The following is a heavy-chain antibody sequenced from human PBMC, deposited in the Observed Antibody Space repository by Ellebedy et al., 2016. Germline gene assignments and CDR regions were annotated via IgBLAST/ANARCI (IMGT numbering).Heavy chain of an antibody. D-gene: IGHD3-3*01. Sequence: SETLSLXXTVSGGSISSYYWSWIRQPPGKGLEWIGYIYYSGSTNYNPSLKSRVTISVDTSKNQFSLKLSSVTAADTAVYYCARGLRFLEPYYYYMDVWGKGTTVTVSS. V-gene: IGHV4-59*01. CDR1: GGSISSYY. CDR2: IYYSGST. CDR3: ARGLRFLEPYYYYMDV. J-gene: IGHJ6*03.